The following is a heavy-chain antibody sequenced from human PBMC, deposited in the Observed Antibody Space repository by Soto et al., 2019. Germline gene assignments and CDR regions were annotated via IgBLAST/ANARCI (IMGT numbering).Heavy chain of an antibody. CDR2: IYYSGST. CDR1: GGSISSGGYY. V-gene: IGHV4-31*03. D-gene: IGHD6-13*01. CDR3: ARDARIAAAGSYYYGMDV. Sequence: PXGTLALNCTVSGGSISSGGYYWSWIRQHPGKGLEWIGYIYYSGSTYYNPSLKSRVTISVDTSKNQFSLKLSSVTAADTAVYYCARDARIAAAGSYYYGMDVWGQVTTVTV. J-gene: IGHJ6*02.